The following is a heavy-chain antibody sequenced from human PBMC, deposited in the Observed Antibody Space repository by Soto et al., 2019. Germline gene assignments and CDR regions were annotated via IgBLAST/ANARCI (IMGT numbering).Heavy chain of an antibody. D-gene: IGHD3-10*01. V-gene: IGHV1-69*06. Sequence: QVHLVQSGPEMRKSGSSVKVSCKASGDTFSMNAISWVRQVPGQGLEWLGGIIPRFETTKYPQKFLGRVTITADKSTTKAYMELTSLRSDDTAVYYCAKGRAKTSFPSPGRGGGMASYYYYAMDAWGQGTTLTVSS. CDR3: AKGRAKTSFPSPGRGGGMASYYYYAMDA. CDR1: GDTFSMNA. J-gene: IGHJ6*02. CDR2: IIPRFETT.